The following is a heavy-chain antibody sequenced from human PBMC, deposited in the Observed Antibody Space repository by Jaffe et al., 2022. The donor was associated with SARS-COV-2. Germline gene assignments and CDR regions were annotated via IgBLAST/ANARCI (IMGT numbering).Heavy chain of an antibody. D-gene: IGHD6-13*01. Sequence: QVQLVESGGGVVQPGRSLRLSCAASGFTFSSYAMHWVRQAPGKGLEWVAVISYDGSNKYYADSVKGRFTISRDNSKNTLYLQMNSLRAEDTAVYYCARDQASSSSCPVGWGQGTMVTVSS. CDR2: ISYDGSNK. CDR1: GFTFSSYA. CDR3: ARDQASSSSCPVG. V-gene: IGHV3-30*04. J-gene: IGHJ3*01.